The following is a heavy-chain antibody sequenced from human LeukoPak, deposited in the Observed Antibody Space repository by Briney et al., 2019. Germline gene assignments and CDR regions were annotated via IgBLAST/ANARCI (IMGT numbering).Heavy chain of an antibody. CDR1: GFSITNYW. CDR2: INSDGSST. Sequence: QTGGSLRLSCAVSGFSITNYWMTWVRQAPGKGLVWVSRINSDGSSTSYADSVKGRFTISRDNAKNTLYLQMNSLRAEDTAVYYCAREDCSSTSCYFDYRGQGTLVTVSS. D-gene: IGHD2-2*01. J-gene: IGHJ4*02. V-gene: IGHV3-74*01. CDR3: AREDCSSTSCYFDY.